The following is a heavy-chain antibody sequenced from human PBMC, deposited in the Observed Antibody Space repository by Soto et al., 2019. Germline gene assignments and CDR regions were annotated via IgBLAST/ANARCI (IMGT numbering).Heavy chain of an antibody. Sequence: LRLSCVTSEFTFSDFYMTWIRRAPGKGLEWVSGISPDSSHSNYADSVKGRFTISRDNTRNSVFLEMNSLRAEDTATYFCAKSFPDSHNYPYYYYGMEVWGQGTTVTVSS. J-gene: IGHJ6*02. CDR2: ISPDSSHS. CDR3: AKSFPDSHNYPYYYYGMEV. V-gene: IGHV3-11*06. D-gene: IGHD2-15*01. CDR1: EFTFSDFY.